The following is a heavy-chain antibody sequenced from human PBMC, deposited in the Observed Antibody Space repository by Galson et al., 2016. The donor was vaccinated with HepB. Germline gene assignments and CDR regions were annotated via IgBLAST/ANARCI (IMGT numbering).Heavy chain of an antibody. CDR2: INAGNGNT. J-gene: IGHJ4*02. D-gene: IGHD6-19*01. Sequence: SVKVSCKASGYTFTSYAMHWVRQAPGQRLEWMGWINAGNGNTKYSQKFQGRVTITRDTSASTAYMELSSLRSEDTAVYYCARGKYSSGWDLDYWGQGTLVTVSS. CDR3: ARGKYSSGWDLDY. V-gene: IGHV1-3*01. CDR1: GYTFTSYA.